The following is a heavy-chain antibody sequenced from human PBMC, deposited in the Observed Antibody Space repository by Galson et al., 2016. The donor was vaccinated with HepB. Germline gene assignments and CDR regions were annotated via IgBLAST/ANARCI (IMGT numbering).Heavy chain of an antibody. J-gene: IGHJ4*02. Sequence: QSGAEVKKPGESLRISCKGSGYSFTTYWISWVRQMPGKGLEWMGRIDPSDSYTNYSPSFQGHVTISADKSINTAYLHWSSMKASETAIYYCARDDFWSGFFSIWGQGTLVTVSS. CDR3: ARDDFWSGFFSI. CDR1: GYSFTTYW. V-gene: IGHV5-10-1*01. D-gene: IGHD3-3*01. CDR2: IDPSDSYT.